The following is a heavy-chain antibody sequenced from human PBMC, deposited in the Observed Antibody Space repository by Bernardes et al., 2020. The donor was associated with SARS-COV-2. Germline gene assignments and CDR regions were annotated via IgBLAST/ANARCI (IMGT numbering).Heavy chain of an antibody. CDR2: INHSGST. V-gene: IGHV4-34*01. CDR3: AREDSGSYG. J-gene: IGHJ4*02. CDR1: GGSFSGYY. D-gene: IGHD1-26*01. Sequence: TLSLTCAVYGGSFSGYYWSWIRQPPGKGLEWIGEINHSGSTNYNPSLKSRVTISVDTSKNQFSLKLSSVTAADTAVYYCAREDSGSYGWGQGTLVTVSS.